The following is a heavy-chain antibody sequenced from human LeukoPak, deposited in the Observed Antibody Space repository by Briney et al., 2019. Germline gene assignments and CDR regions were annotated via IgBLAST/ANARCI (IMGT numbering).Heavy chain of an antibody. V-gene: IGHV4-61*02. D-gene: IGHD6-13*01. CDR2: IYTSGST. Sequence: PSETLSLTCTVSGGSISSGSYYWSWIRQPAGKGLEWIGRIYTSGSTNYNPSLKSRVTISVDTSKNQFSPKLSSVTAADTAVYYCAREARSSWYYYYYGMDVWGQGTTVTVSS. CDR1: GGSISSGSYY. CDR3: AREARSSWYYYYYGMDV. J-gene: IGHJ6*02.